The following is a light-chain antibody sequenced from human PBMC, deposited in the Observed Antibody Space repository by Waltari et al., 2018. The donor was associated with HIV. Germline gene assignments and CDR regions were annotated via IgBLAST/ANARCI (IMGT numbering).Light chain of an antibody. Sequence: QSVLTQPPSVSGLPGQKVTISCSGSNSDIGVNTVNWYQQFPGRSPKLVAYRSPQRPAGVPDRFSGSKSGTSASLAINGVQAEDEATYCCSAWDDTLHVVFGGGTKLTVL. J-gene: IGLJ3*02. CDR3: SAWDDTLHVV. CDR2: RSP. V-gene: IGLV1-44*01. CDR1: NSDIGVNT.